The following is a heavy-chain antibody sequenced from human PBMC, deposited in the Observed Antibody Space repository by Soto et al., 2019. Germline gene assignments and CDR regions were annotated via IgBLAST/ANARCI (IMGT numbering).Heavy chain of an antibody. Sequence: GSLRLSCAASGFTFSNYGMHWVRQAPGKGLEWVAIIWHDGNNKYYADSVRGRFIISRDNSKNRLYLQMNSLRAEDTAVYYCASDLVGASDSYGLDVWGQGTPVTVSS. CDR3: ASDLVGASDSYGLDV. J-gene: IGHJ6*02. CDR2: IWHDGNNK. CDR1: GFTFSNYG. V-gene: IGHV3-33*01. D-gene: IGHD1-26*01.